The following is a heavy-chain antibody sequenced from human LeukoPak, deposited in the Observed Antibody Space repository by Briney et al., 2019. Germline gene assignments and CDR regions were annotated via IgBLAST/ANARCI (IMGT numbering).Heavy chain of an antibody. V-gene: IGHV4-34*01. D-gene: IGHD3-16*02. CDR1: GGSISSYY. J-gene: IGHJ6*03. CDR2: INHSGST. Sequence: SETLSLTCTVSGGSISSYYWSWIRQPPGKGLEWIGEINHSGSTNYNPSLKSRVTISVDTSRNQFSLKLSSVTAADTAVYYCARGENDYVWGSYRYKGGGYYYYYMDVWGKGTTVTVSS. CDR3: ARGENDYVWGSYRYKGGGYYYYYMDV.